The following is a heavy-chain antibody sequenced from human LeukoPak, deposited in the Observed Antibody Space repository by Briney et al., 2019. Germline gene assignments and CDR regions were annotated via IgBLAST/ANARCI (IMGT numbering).Heavy chain of an antibody. CDR3: AKLTLPIVVVVAATHGENWFDP. CDR2: INSDGSTT. Sequence: GGSLRLSCAAPGFTLNGYWMHWVRQAPGKGLVWVSRINSDGSTTSYADSVKGRLTISRDNSKNTLYLQMNSLRAEDTAVYYCAKLTLPIVVVVAATHGENWFDPWGQGTLVTVSS. D-gene: IGHD2-15*01. V-gene: IGHV3-74*01. CDR1: GFTLNGYW. J-gene: IGHJ5*02.